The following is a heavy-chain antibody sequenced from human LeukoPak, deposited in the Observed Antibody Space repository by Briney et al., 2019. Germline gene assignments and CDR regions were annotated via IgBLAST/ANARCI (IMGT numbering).Heavy chain of an antibody. J-gene: IGHJ4*02. CDR3: SRLRGYSYGYADC. CDR2: ISSSGSTI. CDR1: GFTFSSYA. D-gene: IGHD5-18*01. V-gene: IGHV3-48*03. Sequence: GGSLRLSCAASGFTFSSYAMSWVRQAPGKGLEWVSYISSSGSTIDYADSVKGRFTISRDNAKNSLYLQMSNLRAEDTAVYYCSRLRGYSYGYADCWGQGTLVTVSS.